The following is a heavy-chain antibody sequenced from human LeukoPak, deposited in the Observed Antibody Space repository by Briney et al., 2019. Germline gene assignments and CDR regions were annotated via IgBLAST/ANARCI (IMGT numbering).Heavy chain of an antibody. CDR3: ARGHQRGGTLPFGY. CDR1: GYTFTSYD. V-gene: IGHV1-8*01. J-gene: IGHJ4*02. Sequence: ASVKVSCKASGYTFTSYDINWVRQATGQGLEWMGWMNPNSGNTGYAQKFQGRVTVTRNTSISTAYMELSSLRSEDTAVYYCARGHQRGGTLPFGYWGQGTLVTVSS. D-gene: IGHD3-16*01. CDR2: MNPNSGNT.